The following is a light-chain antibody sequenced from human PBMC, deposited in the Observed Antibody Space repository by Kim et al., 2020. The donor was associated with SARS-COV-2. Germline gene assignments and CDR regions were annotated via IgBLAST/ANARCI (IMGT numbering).Light chain of an antibody. CDR2: GQN. J-gene: IGLJ3*02. CDR1: SLRSYY. V-gene: IGLV3-19*01. Sequence: SSELTQDPAVSVALGQTVRITCQGDSLRSYYASWYQQKPGQAPLLVMYGQNNRPAGIPDRFSGSRSGNTASLTITAAQAEDEADYYCNARDRSGNRVFGGGTKLTVL. CDR3: NARDRSGNRV.